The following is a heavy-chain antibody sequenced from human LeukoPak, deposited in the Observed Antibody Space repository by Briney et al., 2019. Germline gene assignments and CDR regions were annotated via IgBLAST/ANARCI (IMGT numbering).Heavy chain of an antibody. CDR3: AKEAGVRGSCCFDY. D-gene: IGHD2-15*01. Sequence: GGSLRLSCAASRFAFNTYAMHWVRQPLGKGPEWVAVISYDGSKKFYADAVKGRFTISRDNSKNTLFLEMNSLRAEDTAVYYCAKEAGVRGSCCFDYWGQGTLVTVSS. CDR1: RFAFNTYA. J-gene: IGHJ4*02. CDR2: ISYDGSKK. V-gene: IGHV3-30*04.